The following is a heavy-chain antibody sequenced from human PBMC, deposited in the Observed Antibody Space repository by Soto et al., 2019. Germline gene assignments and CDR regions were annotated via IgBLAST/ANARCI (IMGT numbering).Heavy chain of an antibody. J-gene: IGHJ3*02. CDR3: AMSYFLVIPNAFDI. CDR1: GVTFSSYA. V-gene: IGHV1-69*13. Sequence: EASLKGSCKASGVTFSSYAISWARQAPGQGLEWMGGIIPIFGTANYAQKFQGRVTITADESTSTAYMELSSLRSEDTAVYYCAMSYFLVIPNAFDIWGQGTMVTVSS. D-gene: IGHD3-9*01. CDR2: IIPIFGTA.